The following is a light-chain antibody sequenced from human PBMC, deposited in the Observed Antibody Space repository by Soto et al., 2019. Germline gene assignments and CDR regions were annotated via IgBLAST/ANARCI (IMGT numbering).Light chain of an antibody. J-gene: IGLJ3*02. CDR2: EVY. CDR1: SSDVGAYNY. CDR3: SSYVGNNNLV. V-gene: IGLV2-8*01. Sequence: QSVLTQPASVSGSPGQSITISCTGTSSDVGAYNYVSWYQQHPGKAPKVIIYEVYKRPSGVPDRFSGSKSGKTASLTVSGLQADDEADYFCSSYVGNNNLVFGGGTKLTVL.